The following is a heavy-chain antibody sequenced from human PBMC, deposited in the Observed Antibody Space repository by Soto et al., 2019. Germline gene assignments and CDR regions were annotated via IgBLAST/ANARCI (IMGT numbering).Heavy chain of an antibody. D-gene: IGHD1-1*01. V-gene: IGHV3-30-3*01. Sequence: QPGGSLRLSCAASGFTFSSYAMHWVRQAPGKGLEWVAVISYDGTNKYYADSVKGRFTISRDNSKNTLYLQMNSLRTEDTAVYYCASEQLAVLRGVLDYWGRGTLVTVSS. J-gene: IGHJ4*02. CDR1: GFTFSSYA. CDR2: ISYDGTNK. CDR3: ASEQLAVLRGVLDY.